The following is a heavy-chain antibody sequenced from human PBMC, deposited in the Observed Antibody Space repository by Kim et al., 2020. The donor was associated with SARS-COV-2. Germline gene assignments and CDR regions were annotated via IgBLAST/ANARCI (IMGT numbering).Heavy chain of an antibody. Sequence: ASVKVSCKASGYTFTGYYMHWVRQAPGQGLEWMGWINPNSGGTNYAQKFQGRVTMTRDTSISTAYMELSRLRSDDTAVYYCARGKKYCSSTSCLINWFDPWGQGTLVPVSS. V-gene: IGHV1-2*02. CDR2: INPNSGGT. D-gene: IGHD2-2*01. CDR1: GYTFTGYY. CDR3: ARGKKYCSSTSCLINWFDP. J-gene: IGHJ5*02.